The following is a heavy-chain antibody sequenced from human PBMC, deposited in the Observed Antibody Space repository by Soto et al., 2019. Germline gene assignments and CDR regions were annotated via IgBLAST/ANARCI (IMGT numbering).Heavy chain of an antibody. CDR2: ISYDGSNK. CDR1: GFTFSSYA. CDR3: ARDFGYDFWTDGSPGY. Sequence: PGGSLRLSCAASGFTFSSYAMHWVRQAPGKGLEWVAVISYDGSNKYYADSVKGRFTISRDNSKNTLYLQMNSLRAEDTAVYYCARDFGYDFWTDGSPGYWGQGTQVTVSS. D-gene: IGHD3-3*01. J-gene: IGHJ4*02. V-gene: IGHV3-30-3*01.